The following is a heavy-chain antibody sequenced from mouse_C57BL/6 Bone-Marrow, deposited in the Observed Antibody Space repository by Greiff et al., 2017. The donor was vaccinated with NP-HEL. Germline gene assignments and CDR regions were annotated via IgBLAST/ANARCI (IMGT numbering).Heavy chain of an antibody. CDR2: ILPGSGST. D-gene: IGHD1-1*01. V-gene: IGHV1-9*01. J-gene: IGHJ2*01. CDR1: GYTFTGYW. Sequence: QVQLKESGAELMKPGASVKLSCKATGYTFTGYWIEWVKQRPGHGLGWIGEILPGSGSTNYNEKFKGKATFTADTSSNTAYMQLSSLTTEDSAIYYGARDPLYYYGSRRFDYWGQGTTLTVSS. CDR3: ARDPLYYYGSRRFDY.